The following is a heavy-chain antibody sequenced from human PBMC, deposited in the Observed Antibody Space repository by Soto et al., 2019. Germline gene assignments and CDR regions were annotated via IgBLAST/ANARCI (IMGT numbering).Heavy chain of an antibody. CDR2: IYYSGST. CDR3: ARGYRQSGYSSSWVFDY. V-gene: IGHV4-59*12. D-gene: IGHD6-13*01. J-gene: IGHJ4*02. CDR1: GGSISSYY. Sequence: SENLSLTCTVSGGSISSYYWSWIRQPPGKGLEWIGYIYYSGSTNYNPSLKSRVTISVDTSKNQFSLKLSSVTAADTAVYFCARGYRQSGYSSSWVFDYWGQGTLVTVSS.